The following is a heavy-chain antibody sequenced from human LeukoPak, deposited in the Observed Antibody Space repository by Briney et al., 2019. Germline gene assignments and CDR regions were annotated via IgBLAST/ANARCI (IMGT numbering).Heavy chain of an antibody. D-gene: IGHD3-22*01. J-gene: IGHJ4*02. CDR3: AKAVDGRGYYFERGADF. CDR1: DFILSTYA. Sequence: GGSLRLSCTASDFILSTYAMSWVRQAPGKGLEWVSSISGNGAHPYYADSVRGRFSISRDFSRNAVFLQMSSLRVEDTATYYCAKAVDGRGYYFERGADFWGQGTMVTVSS. V-gene: IGHV3-23*01. CDR2: ISGNGAHP.